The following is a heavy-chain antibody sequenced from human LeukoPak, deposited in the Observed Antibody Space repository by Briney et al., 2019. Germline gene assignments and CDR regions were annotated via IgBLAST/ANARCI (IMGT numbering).Heavy chain of an antibody. J-gene: IGHJ6*02. Sequence: GGSLRLSCAASGFTFSGYDMSWVRQAPGKGLEWVSYTSSSSSTIYYADSVKSRFTISRDNAKNSLYLQMNSLRAEDTAVYYCARPRYYGMDVWGQGTTVTVSS. V-gene: IGHV3-48*04. CDR1: GFTFSGYD. CDR2: TSSSSSTI. CDR3: ARPRYYGMDV.